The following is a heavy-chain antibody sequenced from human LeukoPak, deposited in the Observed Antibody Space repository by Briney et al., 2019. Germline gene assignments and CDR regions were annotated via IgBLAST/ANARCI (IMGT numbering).Heavy chain of an antibody. CDR2: MNPNNGNT. J-gene: IGHJ5*02. CDR3: VRDGEGVAISVNYWFDP. D-gene: IGHD3-10*01. CDR1: GFTFTSYD. V-gene: IGHV1-8*01. Sequence: ASVKVSCKASGFTFTSYDINWVRQASGQGLEWMGWMNPNNGNTGYAQKFQGRVTMTRDTSISTAYMELRGMRSEDTAVYYCVRDGEGVAISVNYWFDPWGQGTLVTVSS.